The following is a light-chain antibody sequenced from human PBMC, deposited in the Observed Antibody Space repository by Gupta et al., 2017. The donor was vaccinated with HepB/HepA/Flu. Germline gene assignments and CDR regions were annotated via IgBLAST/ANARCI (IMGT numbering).Light chain of an antibody. CDR2: GNN. J-gene: IGLJ1*01. Sequence: QSVLTPPPSVSGPPGQRVTSTCTGSSSNIGAAYYVHWYQQPPGTAPKLLVYGNNRRPSGVPGRFSGSKSATSASLAITGLQAEDDAYYYCQSYDRGIPWVFGTGTKVTVL. V-gene: IGLV1-40*01. CDR3: QSYDRGIPWV. CDR1: SSNIGAAYY.